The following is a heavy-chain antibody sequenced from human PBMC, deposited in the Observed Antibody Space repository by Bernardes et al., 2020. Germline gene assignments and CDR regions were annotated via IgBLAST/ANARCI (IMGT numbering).Heavy chain of an antibody. Sequence: GGSLRLSCAASGFTFSSYAMSWVRQAPGKGLEWVSVISGSGGSTSYADSVKGRFTISRDNSKNTLYLQMNSLRAEDTAVYYCANPYPFGGDPIDYWGQGTLVSVSS. J-gene: IGHJ4*02. CDR2: ISGSGGST. V-gene: IGHV3-23*01. CDR1: GFTFSSYA. D-gene: IGHD3-16*01. CDR3: ANPYPFGGDPIDY.